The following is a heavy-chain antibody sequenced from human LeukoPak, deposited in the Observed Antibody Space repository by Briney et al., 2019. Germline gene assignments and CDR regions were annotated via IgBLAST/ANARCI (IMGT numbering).Heavy chain of an antibody. CDR3: ARDSPRTGRYFDWLLFDY. CDR1: GFTVSSNY. J-gene: IGHJ4*02. Sequence: GGSLRLSCAASGFTVSSNYMSWVRQAPGKGLEWVSVIYSGGSTYYADSVKGRFAISRDNSKNTLYLQMNSLRAEDTAVYYCARDSPRTGRYFDWLLFDYWGQGTLVTVSS. CDR2: IYSGGST. V-gene: IGHV3-66*01. D-gene: IGHD3-9*01.